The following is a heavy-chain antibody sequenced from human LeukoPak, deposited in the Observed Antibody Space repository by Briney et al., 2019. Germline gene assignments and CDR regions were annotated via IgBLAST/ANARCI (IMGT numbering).Heavy chain of an antibody. J-gene: IGHJ4*02. CDR2: ISGTSSII. D-gene: IGHD2-21*02. V-gene: IGHV3-48*01. Sequence: PGGSLRLSCAASGFTFSDYSMNWVRQAPGKGLEWVSYISGTSSIIYYGDSVKGRFTISRDNSKNTLYLQMNSLRAEDTAVYYCARDLDPVVVTAILDYWGQGTLVTVSS. CDR1: GFTFSDYS. CDR3: ARDLDPVVVTAILDY.